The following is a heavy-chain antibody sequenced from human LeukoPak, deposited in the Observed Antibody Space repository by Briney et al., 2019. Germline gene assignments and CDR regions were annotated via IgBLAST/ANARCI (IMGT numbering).Heavy chain of an antibody. J-gene: IGHJ6*04. V-gene: IGHV4-59*01. CDR2: ISYSGST. D-gene: IGHD3-10*01. Sequence: SETLSLTCKVSGGSIRSYYWSWIRQPPGKVLEWIGHISYSGSTTHNPSLTGRVTISVDTSKNQFSLKLGSVTAADTAVYYCARDTGAATSYYGAGSYSYGMDVWGKGTTVTVSS. CDR3: ARDTGAATSYYGAGSYSYGMDV. CDR1: GGSIRSYY.